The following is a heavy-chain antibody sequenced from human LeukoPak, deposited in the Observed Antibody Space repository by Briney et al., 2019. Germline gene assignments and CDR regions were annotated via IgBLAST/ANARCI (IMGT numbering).Heavy chain of an antibody. CDR3: AKGTYYDSGASAY. CDR2: LTGDGGRA. D-gene: IGHD3-22*01. V-gene: IGHV3-23*01. Sequence: GGSLRLSCVASRFTFSSFAMSWVRQSPGKGLEWVSTLTGDGGRAYYADSVKGRFTISRDNSNNTLFLHMHSLRGDDTAVYYCAKGTYYDSGASAYWGQGTLDVVSS. CDR1: RFTFSSFA. J-gene: IGHJ4*02.